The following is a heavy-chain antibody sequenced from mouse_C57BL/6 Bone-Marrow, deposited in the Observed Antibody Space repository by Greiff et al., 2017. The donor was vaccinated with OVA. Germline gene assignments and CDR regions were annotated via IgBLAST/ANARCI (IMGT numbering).Heavy chain of an antibody. D-gene: IGHD1-1*01. Sequence: VQLQQPGAELVMPGASVKLSCKASGYTFTSYWMHWVKQRPGQGLEWIGEIDPSDSYTNYNQEFKGKSTLTVDKSSSTAYMQLSSLTSEDSAVYYCAREGLITTVVAPDFDVWGTGTTVTVSS. J-gene: IGHJ1*03. V-gene: IGHV1-69*01. CDR3: AREGLITTVVAPDFDV. CDR1: GYTFTSYW. CDR2: IDPSDSYT.